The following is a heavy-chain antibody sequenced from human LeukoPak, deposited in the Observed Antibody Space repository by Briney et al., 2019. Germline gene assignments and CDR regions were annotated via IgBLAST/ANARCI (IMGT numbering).Heavy chain of an antibody. CDR3: ARVNIAAAGKVDY. J-gene: IGHJ4*02. Sequence: SETLSLTCTVSGYSISNGYYWGWVRQPPGKGLEWIGSIYYSGSTYYNPSLKSRVTISVDTSRNQFSLKLSSVTAADTAVYYCARVNIAAAGKVDYWGQGTLVTVSS. D-gene: IGHD6-13*01. CDR1: GYSISNGYY. V-gene: IGHV4-38-2*02. CDR2: IYYSGST.